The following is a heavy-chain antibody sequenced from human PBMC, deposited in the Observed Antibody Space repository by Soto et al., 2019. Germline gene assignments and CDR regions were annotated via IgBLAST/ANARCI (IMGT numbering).Heavy chain of an antibody. V-gene: IGHV4-4*07. CDR1: GGSISSYY. Sequence: PSETLSLTCPVSGGSISSYYWSWIRQPAGKGLEWIGRIYTSGGTNYNPSPKRRVTISVDTSKNPLSLKLSSVTTADTAVYDCARHRGHCYGSGSYWGALDNWFDPWGQGTLVTVSS. J-gene: IGHJ5*02. CDR2: IYTSGGT. D-gene: IGHD3-10*01. CDR3: ARHRGHCYGSGSYWGALDNWFDP.